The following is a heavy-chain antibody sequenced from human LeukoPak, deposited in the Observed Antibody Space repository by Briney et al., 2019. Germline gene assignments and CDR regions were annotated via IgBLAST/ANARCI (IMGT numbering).Heavy chain of an antibody. V-gene: IGHV4-31*03. D-gene: IGHD7-27*01. J-gene: IGHJ4*02. CDR2: IYYSGST. CDR1: GGSISSGGYY. CDR3: ARVGGGTGGSSYFDY. Sequence: TSETLSLTCTVSGGSISSGGYYWSWIRQHPGKGLEWIGYIYYSGSTNYNPSLKSRITLSVDTSKNQFSLRLSSVTAADTAVYYCARVGGGTGGSSYFDYWGQGTLVAVSS.